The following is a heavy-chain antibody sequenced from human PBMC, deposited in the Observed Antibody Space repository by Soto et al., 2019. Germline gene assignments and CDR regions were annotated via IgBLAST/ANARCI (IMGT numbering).Heavy chain of an antibody. Sequence: GGSLRLSCAASGFTFSSYAMHWVRQAPGKGLEWVAVISYDGSNKYYADSVKGRFTISRDNSKNTLYLQMNSLRAEDSAVYYCARGGGARGSSSSGGYFDYWGQGTLVTVSS. CDR3: ARGGGARGSSSSGGYFDY. CDR1: GFTFSSYA. V-gene: IGHV3-30*04. D-gene: IGHD6-6*01. J-gene: IGHJ4*02. CDR2: ISYDGSNK.